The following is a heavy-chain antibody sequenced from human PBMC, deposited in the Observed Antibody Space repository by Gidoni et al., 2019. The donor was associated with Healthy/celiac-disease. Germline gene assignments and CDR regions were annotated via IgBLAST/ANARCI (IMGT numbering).Heavy chain of an antibody. CDR3: ARICSGGSCYSY. CDR1: GVTFISYP. V-gene: IGHV1-69*02. J-gene: IGHJ4*02. Sequence: QVQLVQSGAEVKKPGSSAKFPCKASGVTFISYPFSWVRKAPGHGLEWMGRIIPSLGIANYAQKFQGRVTITADKSTGTAYMELSSLRSEDTAVYYCARICSGGSCYSYWCQGTLVTVSS. D-gene: IGHD2-15*01. CDR2: IIPSLGIA.